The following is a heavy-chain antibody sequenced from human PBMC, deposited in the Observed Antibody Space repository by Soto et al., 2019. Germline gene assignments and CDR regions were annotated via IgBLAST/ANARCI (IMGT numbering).Heavy chain of an antibody. CDR3: ARESNYDILTGYYPFNWFDP. J-gene: IGHJ5*02. CDR2: MNPNSGNT. CDR1: GYTFTSYD. V-gene: IGHV1-8*01. Sequence: ASVQVSCKASGYTFTSYDINWVRQATGQGLEWMGWMNPNSGNTGYAQKFQGRVTMTRNTSISTAYIELSGLRTEDTAVYYCARESNYDILTGYYPFNWFDPWGQGTLVTVSS. D-gene: IGHD3-9*01.